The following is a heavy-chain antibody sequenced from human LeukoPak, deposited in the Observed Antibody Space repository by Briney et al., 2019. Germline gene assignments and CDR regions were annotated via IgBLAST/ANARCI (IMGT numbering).Heavy chain of an antibody. CDR3: ARDPYTTGSHHFVY. Sequence: SGGSLRLSCAASGFPFSSSWMHWVRQAPGKGLVWVSQIKPDETGTRYADSVKGRFSISRDNAKNTLYLHMSSLRAEDTAVYYCARDPYTTGSHHFVYWGQGTLVTVSS. CDR2: IKPDETGT. D-gene: IGHD3-10*01. V-gene: IGHV3-74*01. CDR1: GFPFSSSW. J-gene: IGHJ4*02.